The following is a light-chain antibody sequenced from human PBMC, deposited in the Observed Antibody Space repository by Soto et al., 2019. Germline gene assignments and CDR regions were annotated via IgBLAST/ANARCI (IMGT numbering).Light chain of an antibody. CDR2: GAS. Sequence: ESVLTQSPGTLSLSPGERATLSCRTSQSVIRNYLAWYQQTPGRSPRLLIYGASNRATGIPDRFSGSWSGTYFTLTISGLDAEYFVVYYCQKYDTAPYTFGEGTRLEIK. J-gene: IGKJ2*01. CDR3: QKYDTAPYT. CDR1: QSVIRNY. V-gene: IGKV3-20*01.